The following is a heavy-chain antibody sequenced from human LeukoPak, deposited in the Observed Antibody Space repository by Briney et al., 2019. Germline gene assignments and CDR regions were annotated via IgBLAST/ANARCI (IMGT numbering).Heavy chain of an antibody. Sequence: SETLSLTCTVSGGSISSYYWSWIRQPPGKGLEWIGYIYYSGSTNYNPSLKSRVTISVDTSKNQFSLKPSSVTAADTAVYYCARYNLPNYDYVWGSYRYTYFDYWGQGTLVTVSS. CDR3: ARYNLPNYDYVWGSYRYTYFDY. D-gene: IGHD3-16*02. CDR2: IYYSGST. CDR1: GGSISSYY. J-gene: IGHJ4*02. V-gene: IGHV4-59*08.